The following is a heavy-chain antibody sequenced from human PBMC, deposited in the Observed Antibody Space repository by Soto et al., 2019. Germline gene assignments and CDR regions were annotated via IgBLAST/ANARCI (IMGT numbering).Heavy chain of an antibody. D-gene: IGHD5-18*01. CDR2: ISSSGSTI. Sequence: GGSLRLSCAASGLTFSDYYMSWIRQAPGKGLEWVSYISSSGSTIYYADSVKGRFTISRDNAKNSLYLQMNSLRAEDTAVYYCARDRGRRYSYGPEFDYWGQGTLVTVSS. V-gene: IGHV3-11*01. CDR3: ARDRGRRYSYGPEFDY. J-gene: IGHJ4*02. CDR1: GLTFSDYY.